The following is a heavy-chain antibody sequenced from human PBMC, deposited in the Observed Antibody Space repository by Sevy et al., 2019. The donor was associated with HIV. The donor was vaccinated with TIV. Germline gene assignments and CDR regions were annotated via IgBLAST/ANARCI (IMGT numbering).Heavy chain of an antibody. D-gene: IGHD1-26*01. CDR1: GFTFRTYA. Sequence: GGSLRLSCAASGFTFRTYAFQWVRQAPGRGLEWIGLISSNGDNGLYATSVRGRFTISRDNSMNILYLQMTSLTPDDTAVYYCARGPEWELTSFLSHWGQGTLVTVSS. CDR2: ISSNGDNG. CDR3: ARGPEWELTSFLSH. V-gene: IGHV3-30-3*01. J-gene: IGHJ4*02.